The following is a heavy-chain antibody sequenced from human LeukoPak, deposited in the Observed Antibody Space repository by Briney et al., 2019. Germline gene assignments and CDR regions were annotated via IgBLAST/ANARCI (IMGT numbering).Heavy chain of an antibody. Sequence: GGSLRLSCAASGFTFSSYSMNWVRQAPGKGLEWVSYISSSSSTIYYADSVKGRFTISRDNSKNTLYLQMNSLRAEDTAVYYCAKAPLASGSYYPEYFQHWGQGTLVTVSS. J-gene: IGHJ1*01. CDR1: GFTFSSYS. V-gene: IGHV3-48*01. D-gene: IGHD1-26*01. CDR2: ISSSSSTI. CDR3: AKAPLASGSYYPEYFQH.